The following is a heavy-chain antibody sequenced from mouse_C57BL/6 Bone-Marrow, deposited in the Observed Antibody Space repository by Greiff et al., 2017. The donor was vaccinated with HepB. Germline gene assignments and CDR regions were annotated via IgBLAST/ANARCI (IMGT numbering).Heavy chain of an antibody. V-gene: IGHV5-16*01. CDR2: INYDGSST. Sequence: EVKLVESEGGLVQPGSSMKLSCTASGFTFSDYYMAWVRQVPEKGLEWVANINYDGSSTYYLDSLKSRFIISRDNAKNILYLQMSSLKSEDTATYYCARDRGGYYGSSYTYFDYWGQGTTLTVSS. CDR3: ARDRGGYYGSSYTYFDY. J-gene: IGHJ2*01. D-gene: IGHD1-1*01. CDR1: GFTFSDYY.